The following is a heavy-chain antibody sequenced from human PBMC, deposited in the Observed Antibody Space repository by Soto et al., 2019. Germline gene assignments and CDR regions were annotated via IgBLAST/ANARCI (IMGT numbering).Heavy chain of an antibody. CDR1: GGSFSDYH. V-gene: IGHV4-34*01. J-gene: IGHJ6*02. D-gene: IGHD2-8*01. CDR3: AREEVSQWFTKTYYGRDV. CDR2: VDHSGST. Sequence: PSETLSLTCAVYGGSFSDYHWSWIRQPPGKGLEWIGEVDHSGSTNYNSSLKSRVTISIDTSKNQFSLNLTTITAAATAVYYCAREEVSQWFTKTYYGRDVWGQGTTGTVS.